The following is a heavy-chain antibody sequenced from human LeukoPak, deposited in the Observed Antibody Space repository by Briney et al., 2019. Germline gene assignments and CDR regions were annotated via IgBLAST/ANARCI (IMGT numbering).Heavy chain of an antibody. CDR3: ARARPGYSYGYSGGTCFDY. Sequence: SQTLSLTCTVSGGSISSGGYYWSWIRQPPGKGLEWIGEINHSGSTNYNPSLKGRVTISVDTSKNQFSLKLSSVTAADTAVYYCARARPGYSYGYSGGTCFDYWGQGTLVTVSS. V-gene: IGHV4-30-2*01. CDR1: GGSISSGGYY. D-gene: IGHD5-18*01. J-gene: IGHJ4*02. CDR2: INHSGST.